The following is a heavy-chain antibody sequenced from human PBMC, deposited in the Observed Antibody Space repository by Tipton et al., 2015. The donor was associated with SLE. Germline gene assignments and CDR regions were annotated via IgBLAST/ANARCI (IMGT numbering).Heavy chain of an antibody. J-gene: IGHJ4*02. Sequence: TLSLTCSVSGGSINVMSNYWGWIRQSPGKGLEWMGNIYYSGSTYYYPSLKSRITISLDTSKNQFSLEVRSVTAADTAVYYCVRLRSKVLIDYWGQGTLVTVSS. CDR3: VRLRSKVLIDY. CDR1: GGSINVMSNY. V-gene: IGHV4-39*07. D-gene: IGHD2-8*01. CDR2: IYYSGST.